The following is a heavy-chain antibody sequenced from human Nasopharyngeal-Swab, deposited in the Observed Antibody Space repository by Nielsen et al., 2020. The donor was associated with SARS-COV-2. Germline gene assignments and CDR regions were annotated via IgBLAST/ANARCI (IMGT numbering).Heavy chain of an antibody. V-gene: IGHV3-21*01. Sequence: GESLKISCAASGFTFSSYSMNWVRQAPGKGLEWVSSISSSSSYIYYADSVKGRFTISRDNAKNSLYLQMNSLRAEDTAVHYCARDPDYYDSSGLLDYWGQGTLVTVSS. J-gene: IGHJ4*02. CDR1: GFTFSSYS. CDR3: ARDPDYYDSSGLLDY. D-gene: IGHD3-22*01. CDR2: ISSSSSYI.